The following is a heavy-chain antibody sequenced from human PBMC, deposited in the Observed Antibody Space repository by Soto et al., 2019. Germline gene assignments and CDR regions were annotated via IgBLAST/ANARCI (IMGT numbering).Heavy chain of an antibody. J-gene: IGHJ4*02. D-gene: IGHD6-19*01. CDR3: ARDSGWYI. CDR2: INSDGSTA. V-gene: IGHV3-74*01. Sequence: EVQLVESGGGLVQPGGSLRLSCAASGFTFSRYWMHWVRQAPGKGLVCVSRINSDGSTANYADSVKGRFTISRDNAKNTLYLQMNSLRAEDAAVYYCARDSGWYIWGQGTLVTVSS. CDR1: GFTFSRYW.